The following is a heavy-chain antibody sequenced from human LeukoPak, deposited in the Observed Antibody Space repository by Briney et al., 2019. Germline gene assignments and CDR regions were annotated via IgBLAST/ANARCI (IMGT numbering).Heavy chain of an antibody. CDR1: GFTFRDYY. CDR3: ARDRQGDSFYDFWIGYYPAYYYYYMDV. J-gene: IGHJ6*03. CDR2: FSSSCCTI. V-gene: IGHV3-11*04. D-gene: IGHD3-3*01. Sequence: GGPLRLSCTASGFTFRDYYMSWIRQAPGKGLEWFSYFSSSCCTIYYAHSVKGRFTISRDNAKNSLYLQMNSLRAEDTAVYYCARDRQGDSFYDFWIGYYPAYYYYYMDVWGKGTTVTVSS.